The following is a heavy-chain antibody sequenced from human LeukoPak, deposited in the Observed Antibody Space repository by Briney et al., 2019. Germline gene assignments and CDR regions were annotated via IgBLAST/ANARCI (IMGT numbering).Heavy chain of an antibody. CDR2: ISSSGSNT. J-gene: IGHJ4*02. D-gene: IGHD2-21*01. Sequence: GGSLRLSCAASEFTFSNYAMTWVRQAPGKGLEWVSTISSSGSNTHCADSVRGRFTISRDNTDNAVHLQMTSLRAEDTAMYYCAKGGAVILSQLDYWGQGTLVTVSS. CDR3: AKGGAVILSQLDY. V-gene: IGHV3-23*01. CDR1: EFTFSNYA.